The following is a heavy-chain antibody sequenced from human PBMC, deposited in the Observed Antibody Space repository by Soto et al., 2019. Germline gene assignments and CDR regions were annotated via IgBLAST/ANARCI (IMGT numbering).Heavy chain of an antibody. CDR3: AKDQGIVVVGSYHY. CDR1: GFTFSSYA. Sequence: EVQLLESGGGLVQPGGSLRLSCAASGFTFSSYAMSWVRQAPGKGLEWVSAISGSGGSTYYADSVKGRFTIPRDNSKNTLYLQMNSLRAEDTAVYYCAKDQGIVVVGSYHYWGQGTLVTVSS. CDR2: ISGSGGST. J-gene: IGHJ4*02. V-gene: IGHV3-23*01. D-gene: IGHD3-22*01.